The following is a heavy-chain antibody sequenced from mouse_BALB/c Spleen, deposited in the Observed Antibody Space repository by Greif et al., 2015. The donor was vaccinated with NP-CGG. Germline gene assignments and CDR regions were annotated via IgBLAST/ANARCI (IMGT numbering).Heavy chain of an antibody. CDR1: GFSLTSYG. D-gene: IGHD1-1*01. CDR3: ARDGGYYYGSRGAMDY. Sequence: VKLVESGPGLVAPSQSLSITCTVSGFSLTSYGVHWVRQPPGKGLEWLGVIWAGGSTNYNSALMSRLSISKDNSKSQVFLKMNSLQTDDTAMYYCARDGGYYYGSRGAMDYWGQGTSVTVSS. CDR2: IWAGGST. V-gene: IGHV2-9*02. J-gene: IGHJ4*01.